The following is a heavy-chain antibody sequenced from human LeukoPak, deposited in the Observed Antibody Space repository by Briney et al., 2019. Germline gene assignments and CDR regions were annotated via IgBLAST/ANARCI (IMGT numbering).Heavy chain of an antibody. J-gene: IGHJ5*01. V-gene: IGHV3-30*10. CDR2: ISNDGSYN. CDR3: ARDGSGTNLFDVGWFDS. Sequence: GGSLRLSCAASGSTFSSYAMHWVRLAPGKGLEWVAFISNDGSYNYCTDSVKGRFNISRDNSENTLYLQMNSLRPDDTAVYYCARDGSGTNLFDVGWFDSWGQGTLVTVSS. D-gene: IGHD1-26*01. CDR1: GSTFSSYA.